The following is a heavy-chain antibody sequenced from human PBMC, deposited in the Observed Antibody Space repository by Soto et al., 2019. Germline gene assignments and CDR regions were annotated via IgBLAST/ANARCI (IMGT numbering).Heavy chain of an antibody. CDR3: ARELGGSWYNWFDP. CDR2: LHSDVST. Sequence: EMQLVQSGGGLIQPGGSLRPSFAAPVITATSNPITWVRQAPGQGLEWVSVLHSDVSTYYVDSVKGRFVISRDNSKNTVYLQMNSLRAEDTAIYYCARELGGSWYNWFDPWGQGTLVTVSS. D-gene: IGHD2-15*01. CDR1: VITATSNP. J-gene: IGHJ5*02. V-gene: IGHV3-53*01.